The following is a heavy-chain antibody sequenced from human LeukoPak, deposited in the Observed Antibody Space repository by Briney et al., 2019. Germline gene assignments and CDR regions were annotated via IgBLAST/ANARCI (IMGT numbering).Heavy chain of an antibody. V-gene: IGHV4-39*07. CDR1: GGSISSSSYY. J-gene: IGHJ5*02. CDR2: IYYSGST. CDR3: ARDGVKSSGWPRRNPDLNWFDP. D-gene: IGHD6-19*01. Sequence: TSETLSLTCTVSGGSISSSSYYWGWIRQPPGKGLEWIGGIYYSGSTYYNPSLKSRVTISVDMSKNQFSLKLSSVTAADTAVYYCARDGVKSSGWPRRNPDLNWFDPWGQGTLVTVSS.